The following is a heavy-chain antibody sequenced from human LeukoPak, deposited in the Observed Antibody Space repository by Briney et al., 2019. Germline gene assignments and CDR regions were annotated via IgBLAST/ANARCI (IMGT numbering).Heavy chain of an antibody. CDR1: GYTFTGYY. Sequence: ASVKVSCKASGYTFTGYYMHWVRQAPAQGLEWMGWIDPNSGGTNFARKFQGRVTMTRDTSINMVYMELSSLRSDDTAVYYCARDRLTVGATTMLYWGQGTLVTVSS. J-gene: IGHJ4*02. D-gene: IGHD1-26*01. CDR3: ARDRLTVGATTMLY. CDR2: IDPNSGGT. V-gene: IGHV1-2*02.